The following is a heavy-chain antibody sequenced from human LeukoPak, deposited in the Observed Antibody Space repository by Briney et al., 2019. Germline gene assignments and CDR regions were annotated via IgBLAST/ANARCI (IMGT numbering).Heavy chain of an antibody. Sequence: SQTLSLTCTVSGGSISSGSYYWSWIRQPAGKGLEWIGRIYTSGSTNYNPSLKSRVTISVDTSKNQFSLKLSSVTAADTAVYYCAKHSMFGGGHFDYWGQGTLVTVSS. J-gene: IGHJ4*02. D-gene: IGHD3-16*01. V-gene: IGHV4-61*02. CDR3: AKHSMFGGGHFDY. CDR1: GGSISSGSYY. CDR2: IYTSGST.